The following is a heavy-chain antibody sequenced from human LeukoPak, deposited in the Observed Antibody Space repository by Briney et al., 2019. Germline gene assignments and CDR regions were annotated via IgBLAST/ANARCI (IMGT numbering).Heavy chain of an antibody. CDR3: ARGRGVVVRDWFDS. V-gene: IGHV4-59*01. J-gene: IGHJ5*01. CDR1: GDSISTYY. Sequence: SETLSLTCTVSGDSISTYYWSWIRQPPGKGLEWIGYIYYRVTSDYNPSLKSRVTMSVDMSTRQISLKLSSVTAADTAVYYCARGRGVVVRDWFDSWGQGTLVTVSS. D-gene: IGHD3-22*01. CDR2: IYYRVTS.